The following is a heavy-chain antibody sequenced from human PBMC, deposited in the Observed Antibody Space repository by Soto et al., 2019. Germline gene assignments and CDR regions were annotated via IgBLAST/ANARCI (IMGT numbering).Heavy chain of an antibody. V-gene: IGHV4-30-2*01. CDR1: GGSISSGGYS. J-gene: IGHJ5*02. CDR3: AADREYNDFRSGYFRFDP. CDR2: IYHSGST. Sequence: PSETLSLTCAVSGGSISSGGYSWSWIRQPPGKGLEWIGYIYHSGSTYYNPSLKSRVTISVDRSKNQFSLKLSSVTAADTAVYYCAADREYNDFRSGYFRFDPWGQGTLVTVSS. D-gene: IGHD3-3*01.